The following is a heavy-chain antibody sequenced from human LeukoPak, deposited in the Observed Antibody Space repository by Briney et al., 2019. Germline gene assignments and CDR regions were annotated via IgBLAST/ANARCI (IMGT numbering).Heavy chain of an antibody. Sequence: KASETLSLTCTVSGGSISSSSYYWGWIRQPPGKGLEWIGSIYYSGSTYYNPSLKSRVTISVDTSKNQFSPKLSSVTAADTAVYYCASPLRGEFDCGGDCYSAYYFDYWGQGTLVTVSS. CDR1: GGSISSSSYY. J-gene: IGHJ4*02. V-gene: IGHV4-39*07. CDR2: IYYSGST. CDR3: ASPLRGEFDCGGDCYSAYYFDY. D-gene: IGHD2-21*02.